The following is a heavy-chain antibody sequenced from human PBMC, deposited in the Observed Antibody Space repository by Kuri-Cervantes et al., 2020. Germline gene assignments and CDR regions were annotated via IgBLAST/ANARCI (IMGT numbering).Heavy chain of an antibody. CDR3: AATYPGSRIVDF. CDR2: INHSGST. J-gene: IGHJ4*02. Sequence: GSLRLSCAVYGGSFSGYYWSWIRQPPGKGLEWIGEINHSGSTNYNPSLKSRVTISVDTSENQFSLKLSSVTAADTAVYYCAATYPGSRIVDFWGQGTLVTVSS. D-gene: IGHD1-26*01. V-gene: IGHV4-34*01. CDR1: GGSFSGYY.